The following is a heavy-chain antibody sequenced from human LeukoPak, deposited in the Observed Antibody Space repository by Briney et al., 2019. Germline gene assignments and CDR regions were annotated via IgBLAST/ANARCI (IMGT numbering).Heavy chain of an antibody. J-gene: IGHJ4*02. V-gene: IGHV4-34*01. Sequence: SETLSLTCAVYGGSFSGYYWSWIRQPPGKGLEWIGEINHSGSTYYNPSLKSRATISVDTSKNQFSLKLSSVTAADTAVYYCARIISSWYPLGLDYWGQGTLVTVSS. CDR3: ARIISSWYPLGLDY. D-gene: IGHD6-13*01. CDR1: GGSFSGYY. CDR2: INHSGST.